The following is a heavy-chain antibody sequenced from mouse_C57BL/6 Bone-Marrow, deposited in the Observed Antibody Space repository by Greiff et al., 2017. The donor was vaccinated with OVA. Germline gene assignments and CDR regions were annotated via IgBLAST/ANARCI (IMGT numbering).Heavy chain of an antibody. V-gene: IGHV8-8*01. CDR3: ARIGIYYYGSRGMDY. CDR1: GFSLSTFGMG. Sequence: VKLVESGPGILQPSQTLSLTCSFSGFSLSTFGMGVGWIRQPSGKGLEWLAHIWWDDDKYYHPALNSRRTSSKYTSKNRLFLKIANVDTADTATYYCARIGIYYYGSRGMDYWGQGTSVTVSS. CDR2: IWWDDDK. D-gene: IGHD1-1*01. J-gene: IGHJ4*01.